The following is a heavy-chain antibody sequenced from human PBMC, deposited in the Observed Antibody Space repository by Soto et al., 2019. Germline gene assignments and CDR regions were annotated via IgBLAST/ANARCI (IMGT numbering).Heavy chain of an antibody. CDR2: ISWNSGSI. CDR3: AKDRGEGTYYYYGMDV. D-gene: IGHD3-16*01. CDR1: GFTFDDYA. Sequence: GGSLRLSCAASGFTFDDYAMHWVRQAPGKGLEWVSGISWNSGSIGYADSVKGRFTISRDNAKNSLYLQMNSLRAEDTALYYCAKDRGEGTYYYYGMDVWGQGTTVTVSS. J-gene: IGHJ6*02. V-gene: IGHV3-9*01.